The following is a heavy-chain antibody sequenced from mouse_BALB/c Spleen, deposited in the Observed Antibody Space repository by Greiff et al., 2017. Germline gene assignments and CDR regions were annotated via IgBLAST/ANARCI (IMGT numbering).Heavy chain of an antibody. CDR2: IRNKANGYTT. Sequence: EVKLVESGGGLVQPGGSLRLSCATSGFTFTDYYMSWVRQPPGKALEWLGFIRNKANGYTTEYSASVKGRFTISRDNSQSILYLQMNTLRAEDSATYYCARGGNDYDPAWFAYWGQGTLVTVSA. CDR3: ARGGNDYDPAWFAY. V-gene: IGHV7-3*02. J-gene: IGHJ3*01. CDR1: GFTFTDYY. D-gene: IGHD2-4*01.